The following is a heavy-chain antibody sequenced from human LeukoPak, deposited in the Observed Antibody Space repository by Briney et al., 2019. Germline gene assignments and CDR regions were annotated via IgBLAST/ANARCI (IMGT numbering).Heavy chain of an antibody. CDR3: AKDRITMVRGVIIHTFDY. D-gene: IGHD3-10*01. CDR1: GFTFSSYA. J-gene: IGHJ4*02. CDR2: ISGSGGST. Sequence: PRGSLRLSCAASGFTFSSYAMSWVRQAPGKGLEWVAAISGSGGSTYYADSVKGRFTISRDNSKNTLYLQMNSLRAEDTAVYYCAKDRITMVRGVIIHTFDYWGQGTLVTVSS. V-gene: IGHV3-23*01.